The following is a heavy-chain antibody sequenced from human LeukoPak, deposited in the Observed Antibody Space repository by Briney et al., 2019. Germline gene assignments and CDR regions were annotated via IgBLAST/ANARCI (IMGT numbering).Heavy chain of an antibody. Sequence: PGGSLGLSCAASGFTFSSYAMSWVRQAPGKGLEWVSGISGSGGSSYYADSVKGRFTISRDNSKNTLYLQMNSLRAEDTAVYYCAKDRASGWPNAFDIWGQGTMVTVSS. D-gene: IGHD6-19*01. CDR3: AKDRASGWPNAFDI. CDR2: ISGSGGSS. J-gene: IGHJ3*02. V-gene: IGHV3-23*01. CDR1: GFTFSSYA.